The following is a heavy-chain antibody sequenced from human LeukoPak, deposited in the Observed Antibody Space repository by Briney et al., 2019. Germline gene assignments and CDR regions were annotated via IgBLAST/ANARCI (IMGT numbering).Heavy chain of an antibody. D-gene: IGHD3-3*01. CDR3: ARGGNIFWSGYYDYFDS. J-gene: IGHJ4*02. Sequence: SETLSLTCNVSGGSIHSYYWNWIRQPAGKELEWIGRVYTSGLTIYNPSLKSRVTMSIDASKNLLSLQVTSVSAADTAVYYCARGGNIFWSGYYDYFDSWGQGTLVIVSS. V-gene: IGHV4-4*07. CDR1: GGSIHSYY. CDR2: VYTSGLT.